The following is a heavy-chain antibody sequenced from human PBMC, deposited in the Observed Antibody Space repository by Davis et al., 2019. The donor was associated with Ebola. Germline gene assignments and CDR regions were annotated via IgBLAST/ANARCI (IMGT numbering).Heavy chain of an antibody. V-gene: IGHV1-8*01. CDR3: ARPYYDILTGYQPFGY. J-gene: IGHJ4*02. CDR1: GYTFTIYD. CDR2: MNPNSGNT. D-gene: IGHD3-9*01. Sequence: AASVKVSCKASGYTFTIYDINWVRQATGQGLEWMGWMNPNSGNTGYAQKFQGRVTMTRNTSISTAYMELSSLRSEDTAVYYCARPYYDILTGYQPFGYWGQGTLVTVSS.